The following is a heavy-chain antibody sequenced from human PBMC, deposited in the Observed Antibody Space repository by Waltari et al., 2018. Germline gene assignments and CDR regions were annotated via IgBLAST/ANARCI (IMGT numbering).Heavy chain of an antibody. J-gene: IGHJ6*03. V-gene: IGHV3-53*01. CDR3: ASGQLLSGRNYYYMDV. D-gene: IGHD2-2*01. Sequence: EVQLVEFGGGLLQPGGSLGLSCAASGLPVANNSMGGGRQAPGKGPEGASVIYTGGITNYADSLKGRITISRDNSKNTLYLQMNSLRAEDTAVYYCASGQLLSGRNYYYMDVWGKGTPVTVSS. CDR2: IYTGGIT. CDR1: GLPVANNS.